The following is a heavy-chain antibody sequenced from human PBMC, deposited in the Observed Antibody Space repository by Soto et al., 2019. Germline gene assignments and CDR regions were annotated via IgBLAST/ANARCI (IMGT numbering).Heavy chain of an antibody. V-gene: IGHV3-13*01. CDR2: IGTLRDT. D-gene: IGHD2-21*02. CDR1: GFTFKMYD. J-gene: IGHJ5*02. Sequence: DVQLVESGGGLVQPGGSLTLSCAASGFTFKMYDMHWVRQVPGKGLEWVSGIGTLRDTYYAASVAGRFTISRENGRNSVYLQMSTLRTEDTAVYFCARGRSNDFTSSPPPTFDPWGRGTLVTVSS. CDR3: ARGRSNDFTSSPPPTFDP.